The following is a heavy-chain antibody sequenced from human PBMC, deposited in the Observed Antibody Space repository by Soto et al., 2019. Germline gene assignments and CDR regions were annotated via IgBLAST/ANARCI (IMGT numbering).Heavy chain of an antibody. D-gene: IGHD1-26*01. Sequence: QVQLQESGPRLVKPSETLSLTCSVSGISISPYYWTWLRQAPGKGLEWIGYLFFRGTATYHPALTSPVTISLDTSKKQASLRLSSVTAADKAVYYCAREKDRILGGYAFGYWGQGTTVTVSS. CDR2: LFFRGTA. CDR1: GISISPYY. CDR3: AREKDRILGGYAFGY. J-gene: IGHJ3*01. V-gene: IGHV4-59*01.